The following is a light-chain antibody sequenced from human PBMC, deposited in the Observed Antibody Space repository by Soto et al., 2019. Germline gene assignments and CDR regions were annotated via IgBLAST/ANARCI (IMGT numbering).Light chain of an antibody. J-gene: IGKJ3*01. CDR3: QQYYSIPLT. CDR1: QSVLYSSNNKNY. V-gene: IGKV4-1*01. CDR2: WAS. Sequence: DIVMTQSPDSLAVSLGERATINCKSSQSVLYSSNNKNYLAWYQQKPGQPPKLLIYWASTRESGVPDRFSGSGSGTDFTLTISILQAEDVAVYYCQQYYSIPLTFGPGTKVDIK.